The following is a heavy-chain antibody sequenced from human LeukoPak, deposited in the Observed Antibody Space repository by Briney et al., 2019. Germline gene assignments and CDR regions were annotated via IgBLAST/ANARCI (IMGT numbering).Heavy chain of an antibody. CDR3: ARVRIVGATGVLDY. CDR1: GGSISSSSYY. V-gene: IGHV4-39*01. CDR2: IYYSGST. J-gene: IGHJ4*02. Sequence: PSETLSLTCTVSGGSISSSSYYWGWIRQPPGKGLEWIGSIYYSGSTYYNPSLKSRVTISVDTSKNQFSLKLSSVTAADTAVYYCARVRIVGATGVLDYWGQGTLVTVSS. D-gene: IGHD1-26*01.